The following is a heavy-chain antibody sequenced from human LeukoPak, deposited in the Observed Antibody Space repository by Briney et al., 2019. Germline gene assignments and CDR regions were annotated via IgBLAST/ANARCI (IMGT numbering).Heavy chain of an antibody. CDR3: ARDQFNYYDGSGYPIDY. J-gene: IGHJ4*02. D-gene: IGHD3-22*01. V-gene: IGHV3-21*01. CDR2: ISSSSSYI. Sequence: GGSLRLSCAASGFTFSSYSMNWVRQAPGKGLEWVSSISSSSSYIYYADSVKGRFTISRDNAKNSLYLQMNSLRAEDTAVYYCARDQFNYYDGSGYPIDYWGQGTLVTVSS. CDR1: GFTFSSYS.